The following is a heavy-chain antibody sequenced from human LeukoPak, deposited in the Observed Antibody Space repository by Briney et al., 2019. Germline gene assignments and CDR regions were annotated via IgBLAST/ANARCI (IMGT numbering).Heavy chain of an antibody. V-gene: IGHV3-23*01. Sequence: SGGSLRLSCAASGFTFSSYAMDWVRQAPGKGLEWVSAISDGGGTTYYADSVKGRFTISRDSSRNTLFLHMNTLRAEDTAIYYCAKDRTVGASYWYFDLWGRGTLVTVSS. CDR2: ISDGGGTT. CDR3: AKDRTVGASYWYFDL. CDR1: GFTFSSYA. D-gene: IGHD1-26*01. J-gene: IGHJ2*01.